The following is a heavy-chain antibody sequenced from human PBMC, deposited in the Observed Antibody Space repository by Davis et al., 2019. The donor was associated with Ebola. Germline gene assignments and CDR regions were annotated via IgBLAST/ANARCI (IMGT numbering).Heavy chain of an antibody. J-gene: IGHJ4*02. CDR1: GFIFSQHG. V-gene: IGHV3-33*01. Sequence: PGGSLRLSCEVSGFIFSQHGMNWVRQAPGKGLEWVATIWYDGSKKFYGDFVQGRFTISRDNSKSTLYLQISDLRADDTAVYYCGRDGPGGEEIDFWGQETLVTVSS. CDR2: IWYDGSKK. CDR3: GRDGPGGEEIDF. D-gene: IGHD3-16*01.